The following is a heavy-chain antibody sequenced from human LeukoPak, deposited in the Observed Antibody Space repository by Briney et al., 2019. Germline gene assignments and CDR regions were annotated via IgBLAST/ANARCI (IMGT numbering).Heavy chain of an antibody. Sequence: SETLSLTCAVYGDSFSGHYWSWIRQPPGKGLEWIGEITHCGRTSYSPSLKSRATISIVPSQNQFSLQLDSVTAADTAIYYCVRRTRVAMPNALDLISDFWGQGTLVTVSS. CDR3: VRRTRVAMPNALDLISDF. CDR1: GDSFSGHY. V-gene: IGHV4-34*01. J-gene: IGHJ4*02. D-gene: IGHD2-2*01. CDR2: ITHCGRT.